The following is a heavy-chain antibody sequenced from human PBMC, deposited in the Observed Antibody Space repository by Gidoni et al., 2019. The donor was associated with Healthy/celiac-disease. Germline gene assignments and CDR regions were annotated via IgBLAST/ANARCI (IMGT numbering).Heavy chain of an antibody. J-gene: IGHJ5*02. Sequence: QVQLQQWGAGLLKPSETLSLTCAVYGGSFSGYYWSWIRQPPGKGLEWIGEINHSGSTNYNPSLKSRVTISVDTSKNQFSLKLSSVTAADTAVYYCARVGGVVPAAIKHGGFDPWGQGTLVTVSS. D-gene: IGHD2-2*01. CDR1: GGSFSGYY. V-gene: IGHV4-34*01. CDR3: ARVGGVVPAAIKHGGFDP. CDR2: INHSGST.